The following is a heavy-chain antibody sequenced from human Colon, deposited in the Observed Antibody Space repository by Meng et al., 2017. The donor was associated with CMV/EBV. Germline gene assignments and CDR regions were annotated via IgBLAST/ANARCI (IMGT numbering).Heavy chain of an antibody. CDR3: VRGGYSGTQTGGVQEY. V-gene: IGHV4-4*07. Sequence: QVQLQETGPVLVKPSATLSLTCTVSGGSISTYYWSWIRQPAGEGLEWLGRISTNRNTDYNPSLNSRATIWLDTSNNQFSLKLTSVTAADTAVYYCVRGGYSGTQTGGVQEYWGQGTLVTVSS. D-gene: IGHD5-12*01. CDR2: ISTNRNT. CDR1: GGSISTYY. J-gene: IGHJ4*02.